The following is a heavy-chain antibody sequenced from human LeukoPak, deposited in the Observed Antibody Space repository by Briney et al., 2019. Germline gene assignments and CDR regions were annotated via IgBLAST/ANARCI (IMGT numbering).Heavy chain of an antibody. D-gene: IGHD3-10*01. CDR3: ARDDGSGSPFDY. CDR1: GFTFSSYS. Sequence: GGSLRLSCAASGFTFSSYSMNWVRQAPGKGLEWVSSISSSSSYIYYADSVKGRFTISGDNAKNSLYLQVNSLRAEDTAVYYCARDDGSGSPFDYWGQGTLVTVSS. CDR2: ISSSSSYI. J-gene: IGHJ4*02. V-gene: IGHV3-21*01.